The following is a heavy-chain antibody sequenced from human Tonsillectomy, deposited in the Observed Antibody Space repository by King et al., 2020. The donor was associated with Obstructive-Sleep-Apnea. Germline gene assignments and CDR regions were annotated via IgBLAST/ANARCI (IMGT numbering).Heavy chain of an antibody. J-gene: IGHJ6*02. CDR3: AKDRPDYDILTGYYYYYYGMDV. D-gene: IGHD3-9*01. CDR1: GFTFSSYA. CDR2: ISGSGGST. V-gene: IGHV3-23*01. Sequence: VQLLESGGGLVQPGGSLRLSCAASGFTFSSYAMSWVRQAPGKGLEWVSAISGSGGSTYYADSVKGRFTISRDNSKNTLYLQMNSLRAEDTAVYYCAKDRPDYDILTGYYYYYYGMDVWGQGTTVTVSS.